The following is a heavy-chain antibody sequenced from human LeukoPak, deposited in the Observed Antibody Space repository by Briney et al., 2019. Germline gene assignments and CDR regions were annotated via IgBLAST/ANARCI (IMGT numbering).Heavy chain of an antibody. D-gene: IGHD3-22*01. CDR2: IYYSGST. Sequence: SETLSLTCTVSGGSISSYYWGWIRQPPGKGLEWIGYIYYSGSTNYNPSLKSRVTISVDTSKNQFSLKLSSVTAADTAVYYCARDRRDSSGYYYTLDYWGQGTLVTVSS. V-gene: IGHV4-59*01. CDR3: ARDRRDSSGYYYTLDY. J-gene: IGHJ4*02. CDR1: GGSISSYY.